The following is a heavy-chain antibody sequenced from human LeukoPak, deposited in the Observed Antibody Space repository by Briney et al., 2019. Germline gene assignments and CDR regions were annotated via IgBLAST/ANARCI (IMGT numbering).Heavy chain of an antibody. CDR3: ARGDPNWNYVSGAFDI. CDR1: GGSISSGSYY. CDR2: IYTSGST. D-gene: IGHD1-7*01. Sequence: PSQTLSLTCTVSGGSISSGSYYWSWIRQPAGKGLEWIGRIYTSGSTNYNPSLKSRVTISVDTSKNQFSLKLSSVTAADTAVYYCARGDPNWNYVSGAFDIWGQGTMVTVSS. V-gene: IGHV4-61*02. J-gene: IGHJ3*02.